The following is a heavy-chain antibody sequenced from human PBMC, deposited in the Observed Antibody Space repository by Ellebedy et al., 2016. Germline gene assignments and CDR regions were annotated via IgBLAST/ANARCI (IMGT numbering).Heavy chain of an antibody. Sequence: GESLKISXAAPGFTFSSYAMHWVRQAPGKGLEWVAVISYDGSNKYYADSVKGRFTISRDNSKNTLYLQMNSLRAEDTAVYYCARASSGSHDYWGQGTLVTVSS. J-gene: IGHJ4*02. CDR2: ISYDGSNK. CDR3: ARASSGSHDY. V-gene: IGHV3-30-3*01. D-gene: IGHD3-10*01. CDR1: GFTFSSYA.